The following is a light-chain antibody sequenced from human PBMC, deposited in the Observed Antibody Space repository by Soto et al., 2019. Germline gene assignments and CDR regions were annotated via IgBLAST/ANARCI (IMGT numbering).Light chain of an antibody. Sequence: QSVLTQSPSASGTPGQRVSISCSGSSSNIGSNTVSWYQHVPGTAPKLLIYSNDQRPSAVPGRFSGSKSGSSASLAISGLQSEDEAYYCCATWDDSLNVVFGGGTKVTVL. CDR2: SND. CDR1: SSNIGSNT. V-gene: IGLV1-44*01. J-gene: IGLJ3*02. CDR3: ATWDDSLNVV.